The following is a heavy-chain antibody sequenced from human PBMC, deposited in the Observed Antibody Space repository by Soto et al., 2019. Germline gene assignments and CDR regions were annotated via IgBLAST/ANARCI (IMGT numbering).Heavy chain of an antibody. CDR1: GFTFSRFE. CDR3: ASPSIAAPPEGYYGMDV. CDR2: ISSSGSTA. D-gene: IGHD6-6*01. V-gene: IGHV3-48*03. Sequence: GGSLRLSCAASGFTFSRFELHWVRQAPGKGLEWISYISSSGSTAYYADSVKGRFTISRDNSKNTLYLQMNSLRAEDTAVYYCASPSIAAPPEGYYGMDVWGQGTTVTVSS. J-gene: IGHJ6*02.